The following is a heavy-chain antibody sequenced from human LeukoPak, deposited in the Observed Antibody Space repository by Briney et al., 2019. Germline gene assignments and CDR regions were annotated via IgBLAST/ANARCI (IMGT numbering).Heavy chain of an antibody. CDR3: ARHQKNHCSGGSCYWFDP. J-gene: IGHJ5*02. D-gene: IGHD2-15*01. CDR2: ISAYNGNT. V-gene: IGHV1-18*01. CDR1: GYTFTSYG. Sequence: ASVKVSCKASGYTFTSYGISWVRQAPGQGLEWMGWISAYNGNTNYAQKLRGRVTMTTDTSTSTAYMELRSLRSDDTAVYYCARHQKNHCSGGSCYWFDPWGQGTLVTVSS.